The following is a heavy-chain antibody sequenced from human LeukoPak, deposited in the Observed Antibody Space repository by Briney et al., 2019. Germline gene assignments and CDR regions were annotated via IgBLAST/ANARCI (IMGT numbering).Heavy chain of an antibody. V-gene: IGHV3-7*01. D-gene: IGHD2-2*03. CDR3: ARVPGYCSSTSCYWYYYMDV. CDR2: IKQDGSEK. Sequence: PGGSLRLSCAASGFTFSSYWRSWVRQAPGKGLEWVANIKQDGSEKYYVDSVKGRFTISRDNAKNSLYLQMNSLRAEDTAVYYCARVPGYCSSTSCYWYYYMDVWGKGTTVTVSS. CDR1: GFTFSSYW. J-gene: IGHJ6*03.